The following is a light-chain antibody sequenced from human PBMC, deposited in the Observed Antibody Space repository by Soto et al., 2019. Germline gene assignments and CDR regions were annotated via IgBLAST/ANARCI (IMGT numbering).Light chain of an antibody. CDR2: DVS. CDR3: SSYTSSITYVV. V-gene: IGLV2-14*03. Sequence: QSVLTQPASVSGSPGQSITISCTGTSSDVGGYNYVSWYQHHPGKAPKLMIYDVSNRPSGVSNRFSGSKSGNTASLTISGLQAEDEADYYCSSYTSSITYVVFGGGTKVTVL. J-gene: IGLJ2*01. CDR1: SSDVGGYNY.